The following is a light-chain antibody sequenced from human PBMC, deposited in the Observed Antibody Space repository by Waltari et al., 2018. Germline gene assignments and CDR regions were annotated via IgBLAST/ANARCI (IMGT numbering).Light chain of an antibody. J-gene: IGKJ5*01. Sequence: VMTQSPAMVSVSPGERATLSCRASQNIRSNLAWYQQKPGQAPRLLIYGASTRATDIPARFSGSGSGTEFTLTITSLQSEDFAVYYCQQYNNWPPITFGQGTRLEIK. CDR2: GAS. CDR1: QNIRSN. CDR3: QQYNNWPPIT. V-gene: IGKV3-15*01.